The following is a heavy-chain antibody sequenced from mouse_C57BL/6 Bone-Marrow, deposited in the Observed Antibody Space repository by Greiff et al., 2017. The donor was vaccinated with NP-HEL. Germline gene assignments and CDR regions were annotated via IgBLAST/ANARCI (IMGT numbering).Heavy chain of an antibody. Sequence: QVQLQQPGAELVKPGASVKLSCKASGYTFTSYWMHWVKQRPGQGLEWIGMIHPNSGSTNYNEKFKSKATLTVDKSSSTAYMQLSSLTSEDSAVYDCARGGCYCGSSCPFAYWGQGTLVTVSA. V-gene: IGHV1-64*01. CDR2: IHPNSGST. J-gene: IGHJ3*01. CDR1: GYTFTSYW. D-gene: IGHD1-1*01. CDR3: ARGGCYCGSSCPFAY.